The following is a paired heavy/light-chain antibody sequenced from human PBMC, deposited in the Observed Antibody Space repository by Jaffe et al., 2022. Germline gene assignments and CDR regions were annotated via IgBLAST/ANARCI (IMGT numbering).Light chain of an antibody. J-gene: IGKJ2*01. CDR3: QQLNSYPLT. CDR2: AAS. Sequence: DIQLTQSPSFLSASVGDRVTITCRASQGISSYLAWYQQKPGKAPKLLIYAASTLQSGVPSRFSGSGSGTEFTLTISSLQPEDFATYYCQQLNSYPLTFGQGTKLEIK. CDR1: QGISSY. V-gene: IGKV1-9*01.
Heavy chain of an antibody. CDR1: GYTFTSYY. CDR3: ASSPRLLWFGELLGPSAMDV. CDR2: INPSGGST. V-gene: IGHV1-46*01. Sequence: QVQLVQSGAEVKKPGASVKVSCKASGYTFTSYYMHWVRQAPGQGLEWMGIINPSGGSTSYAQKFQGRVTMTRDTSTSTVYMELSSLRSEDTAVYYCASSPRLLWFGELLGPSAMDVWGKGTTVTVSS. D-gene: IGHD3-10*01. J-gene: IGHJ6*03.